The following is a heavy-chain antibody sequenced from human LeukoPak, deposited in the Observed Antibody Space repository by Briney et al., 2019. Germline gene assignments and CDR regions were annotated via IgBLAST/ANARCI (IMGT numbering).Heavy chain of an antibody. J-gene: IGHJ4*02. V-gene: IGHV4-59*01. Sequence: SETLSLTCTVSGGSISGYYWSWIRQPPGKGLEWIAYIYYSGSTNYNPSLKSRVTISVDTSKKQFSLKLSSMTAADTAVYYCARVAYCGGDCYSFDYWGQGTLVTVSS. CDR2: IYYSGST. CDR1: GGSISGYY. CDR3: ARVAYCGGDCYSFDY. D-gene: IGHD2-21*02.